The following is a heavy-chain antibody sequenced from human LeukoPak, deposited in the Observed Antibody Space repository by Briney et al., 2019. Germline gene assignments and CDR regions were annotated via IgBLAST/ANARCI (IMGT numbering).Heavy chain of an antibody. Sequence: GGSLRLSCAASGFTFDDYAMHWVRQAPGKGLEWVSLISGDGGSTYYADSVKARFTISRDNSKNSLYLQMNSLRTEDTALYYCAKETGDPNYYYYYGMDVWGQGTTVTVSS. CDR1: GFTFDDYA. J-gene: IGHJ6*02. CDR2: ISGDGGST. V-gene: IGHV3-43*02. CDR3: AKETGDPNYYYYYGMDV. D-gene: IGHD2-21*02.